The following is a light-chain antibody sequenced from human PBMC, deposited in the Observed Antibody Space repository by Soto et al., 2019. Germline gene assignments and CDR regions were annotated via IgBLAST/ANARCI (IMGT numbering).Light chain of an antibody. J-gene: IGLJ1*01. V-gene: IGLV2-8*01. CDR2: EVT. CDR3: SSYTGGNPSYV. Sequence: QSVLTLRPSASGSPGQSVTISCTGTSSDVGGYDYVSWYQQHPGKAPKLMIYEVTIRPSGVSDRFSGSKSGNTASLTVSGLQDEDEADYYCSSYTGGNPSYVFGTGTKVTVL. CDR1: SSDVGGYDY.